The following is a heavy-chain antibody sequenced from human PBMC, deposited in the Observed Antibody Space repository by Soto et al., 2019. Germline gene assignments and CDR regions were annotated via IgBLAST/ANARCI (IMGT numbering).Heavy chain of an antibody. CDR3: ARDQKGYCSGGSCSSFDI. CDR1: GFTFSSYG. J-gene: IGHJ3*02. CDR2: IWYDGSNK. Sequence: GGSLRLSCAASGFTFSSYGTHWVRQAPGKGLEWVAVIWYDGSNKYYADTVKGRFTISRDNSKNTLYLQMNSLRAEDTAVYYCARDQKGYCSGGSCSSFDIWGQGTMVTVSS. V-gene: IGHV3-33*01. D-gene: IGHD2-15*01.